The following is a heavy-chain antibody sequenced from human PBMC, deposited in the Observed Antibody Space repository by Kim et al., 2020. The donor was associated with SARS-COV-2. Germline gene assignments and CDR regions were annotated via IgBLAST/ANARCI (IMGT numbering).Heavy chain of an antibody. J-gene: IGHJ6*02. CDR1: GFTFSSYG. D-gene: IGHD3-10*01. Sequence: GGSLRLSCAASGFTFSSYGMHWVRQAPGKGLEWVAVISYDGSNKYYADSVKGRFTISRDNSKNTLDLQMNSLRAEDTAVYYCAKESGSGSYYAWTYYYYGMDVGRQGTRVTV. V-gene: IGHV3-30*18. CDR3: AKESGSGSYYAWTYYYYGMDV. CDR2: ISYDGSNK.